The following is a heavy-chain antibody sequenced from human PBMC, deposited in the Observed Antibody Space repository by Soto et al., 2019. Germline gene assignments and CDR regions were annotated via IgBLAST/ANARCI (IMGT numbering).Heavy chain of an antibody. V-gene: IGHV1-2*02. CDR3: ARGPWELLFPFDY. J-gene: IGHJ4*02. CDR1: GYTFTGYY. D-gene: IGHD1-26*01. Sequence: ASVKVSCKASGYTFTGYYTHWVRQAPGQGLEWMGWINPNSGGTNYAQKFQGRVTMTRDTSISTAYMELSRLRSDDTAVYYCARGPWELLFPFDYWGQGTLVTVSS. CDR2: INPNSGGT.